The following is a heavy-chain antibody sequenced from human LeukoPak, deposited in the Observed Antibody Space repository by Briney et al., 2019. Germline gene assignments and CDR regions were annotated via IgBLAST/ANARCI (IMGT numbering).Heavy chain of an antibody. D-gene: IGHD1-26*01. CDR2: IRYDGSNK. Sequence: PGGSLRLSCAASGFTFSSYGMHWVRQAPGKGLEWVAFIRYDGSNKYYADSMKGRFTISRDNSKNTLYLQMNSLRAEDTAVYCCAKDKRVVGATTGPYYFDYWGQGTLVTVSS. J-gene: IGHJ4*02. CDR3: AKDKRVVGATTGPYYFDY. CDR1: GFTFSSYG. V-gene: IGHV3-30*02.